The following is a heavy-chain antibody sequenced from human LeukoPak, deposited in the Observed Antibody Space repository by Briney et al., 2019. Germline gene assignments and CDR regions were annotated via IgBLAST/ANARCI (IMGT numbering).Heavy chain of an antibody. CDR1: GGSISSYY. V-gene: IGHV4-59*01. Sequence: SETLSLTCTVSGGSISSYYWSWIRQPPGKGLEWIGYIYYSGSTNYNPSLKSRVTISVDTSKNQFSLKLSSVTAADTAVYYCARGFSTMIYYMDVWGKGTTVTISS. CDR2: IYYSGST. CDR3: ARGFSTMIYYMDV. D-gene: IGHD3-22*01. J-gene: IGHJ6*03.